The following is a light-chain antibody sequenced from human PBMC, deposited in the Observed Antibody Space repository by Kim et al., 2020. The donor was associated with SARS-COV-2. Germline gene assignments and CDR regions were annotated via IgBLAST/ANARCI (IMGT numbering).Light chain of an antibody. V-gene: IGLV3-19*01. Sequence: VAVGQTVRITCQGDSLRSYYATWYQQKPGQAPILVIYGKNNRPSGIPVRFSGSSSGNTASLTITGTQAGDEADYYCNSRDSNNNVVFGGGTQLTVL. CDR1: SLRSYY. CDR2: GKN. CDR3: NSRDSNNNVV. J-gene: IGLJ2*01.